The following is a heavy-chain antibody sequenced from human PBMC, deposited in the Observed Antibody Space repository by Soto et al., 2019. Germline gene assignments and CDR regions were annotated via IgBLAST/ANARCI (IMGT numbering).Heavy chain of an antibody. D-gene: IGHD2-2*01. CDR2: IYYSGST. V-gene: IGHV4-30-4*01. CDR1: GGSISSGDYY. CDR3: ARAIPDIVVVPAARDYYYYYGMDV. J-gene: IGHJ6*02. Sequence: SETLSLTCTVSGGSISSGDYYWSWIRQPPGKGLEWIGYIYYSGSTYYNPSLKSRVTISVDTSKNQFSLKLSSVTAADTAVYYCARAIPDIVVVPAARDYYYYYGMDVWGQGTTVTVSS.